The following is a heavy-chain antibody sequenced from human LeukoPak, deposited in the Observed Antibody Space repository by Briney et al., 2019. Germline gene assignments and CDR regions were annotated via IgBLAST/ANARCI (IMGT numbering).Heavy chain of an antibody. CDR1: GGSFSGYY. Sequence: SETLSLTCAVYGGSFSGYYWSWIRQPPGKGLEWIGEINHSGSTNYNPSLKSRVTISVDTSKNQFSLKLSSVTAADTAVYYCARDCMTYYYDSSGLNWFDPWGQGTLVTVSS. D-gene: IGHD3-22*01. CDR3: ARDCMTYYYDSSGLNWFDP. J-gene: IGHJ5*02. CDR2: INHSGST. V-gene: IGHV4-34*01.